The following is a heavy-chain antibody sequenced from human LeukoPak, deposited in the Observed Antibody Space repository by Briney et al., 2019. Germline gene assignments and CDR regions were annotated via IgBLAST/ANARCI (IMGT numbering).Heavy chain of an antibody. CDR1: GFTFSSYD. Sequence: TGGSLRLSCAASGFTFSSYDMPWVRQATGKSLEWVSAIGTAGDTYYPGSVKGRFTISRENAKNSLYLQMNSLRAGDTAVYYCARDVRSGGFDYWGQGTLVTVSS. D-gene: IGHD3-10*02. CDR3: ARDVRSGGFDY. V-gene: IGHV3-13*01. J-gene: IGHJ4*02. CDR2: IGTAGDT.